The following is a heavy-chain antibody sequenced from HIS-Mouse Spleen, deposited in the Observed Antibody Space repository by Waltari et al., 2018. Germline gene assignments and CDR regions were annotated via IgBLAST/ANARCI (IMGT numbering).Heavy chain of an antibody. V-gene: IGHV3-43*01. J-gene: IGHJ3*02. Sequence: LEWVSLISWDGGSTYYADSVKGRFTISRDNSKNSLYLQMNSLRTEDTALYYCAKDITLGYGGNSGDAFDIWGQGTMVTVSS. CDR2: ISWDGGST. D-gene: IGHD2-21*02. CDR3: AKDITLGYGGNSGDAFDI.